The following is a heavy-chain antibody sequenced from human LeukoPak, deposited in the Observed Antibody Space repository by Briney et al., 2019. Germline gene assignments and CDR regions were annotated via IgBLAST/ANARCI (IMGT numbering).Heavy chain of an antibody. D-gene: IGHD2-2*03. CDR2: IKQDGSEK. Sequence: GGSLRLSCAASGFTFSSYWMSWVRQAPGKGLEWVANIKQDGSEKYYVDSVKGRFTISRDNAKNSRYLQMNSLRAEDTAVYYCARDGYCSSTSCSKNWFDPWGQGTLVTVSS. J-gene: IGHJ5*02. CDR3: ARDGYCSSTSCSKNWFDP. CDR1: GFTFSSYW. V-gene: IGHV3-7*01.